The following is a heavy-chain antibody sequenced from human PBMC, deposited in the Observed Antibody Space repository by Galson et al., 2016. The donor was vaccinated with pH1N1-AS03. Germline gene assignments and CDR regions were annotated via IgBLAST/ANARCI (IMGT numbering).Heavy chain of an antibody. D-gene: IGHD6-13*01. CDR1: GYTFSNYW. CDR3: ARRDYNSSYLLPYNWLDP. Sequence: SGAEVKKPGESLKISCKGSGYTFSNYWIVWVRQMPGKGLEWMGIIYPGDSARYSPSFQGQVTISADNSLSTAYLQWSSLKASDTGIYYCARRDYNSSYLLPYNWLDPGGQGTLVTVSS. CDR2: IYPGDSA. J-gene: IGHJ5*02. V-gene: IGHV5-51*01.